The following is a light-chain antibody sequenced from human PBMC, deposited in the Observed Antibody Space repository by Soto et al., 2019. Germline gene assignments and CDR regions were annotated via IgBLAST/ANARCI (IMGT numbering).Light chain of an antibody. V-gene: IGKV1-8*01. CDR3: QQYYSYPRT. Sequence: AIRMIQSPSPLSASTGDRVTITCRASQGISSYLAWYQQKPGKAPKLLIYAASTLQSGVPSRFSGSGSGTDFTLTISCLQSEDFATYYCQQYYSYPRTFGQGTKVEIK. CDR2: AAS. CDR1: QGISSY. J-gene: IGKJ1*01.